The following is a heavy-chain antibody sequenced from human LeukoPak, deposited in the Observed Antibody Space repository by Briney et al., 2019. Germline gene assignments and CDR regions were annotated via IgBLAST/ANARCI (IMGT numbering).Heavy chain of an antibody. CDR2: IKQVGSEK. V-gene: IGHV3-7*03. J-gene: IGHJ6*04. Sequence: GGSLRLSCAASGFTFSSYWMSWVRQAPGKGLEWVANIKQVGSEKYYVDSVKGRFTISRDNAKNSLYLQMNSLRAEDTAVYYCARGLGYSSGWMSLPYYYYGMDVWGKGTTVTVSS. CDR1: GFTFSSYW. CDR3: ARGLGYSSGWMSLPYYYYGMDV. D-gene: IGHD6-19*01.